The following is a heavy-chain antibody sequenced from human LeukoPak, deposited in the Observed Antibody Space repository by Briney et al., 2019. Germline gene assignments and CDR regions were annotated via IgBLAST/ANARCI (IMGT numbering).Heavy chain of an antibody. CDR2: INVDGSSK. CDR1: GFTFSSYW. V-gene: IGHV3-7*01. Sequence: GGSLRLSCAASGFTFSSYWLSWVRQAPGKGLEWVANINVDGSSKYYVDSVKGRFTISRDNAKNSLYLQMNSLRAEDTAVYYCARDTDDAFDIWGQGTMVTVSS. CDR3: ARDTDDAFDI. J-gene: IGHJ3*02. D-gene: IGHD2-8*02.